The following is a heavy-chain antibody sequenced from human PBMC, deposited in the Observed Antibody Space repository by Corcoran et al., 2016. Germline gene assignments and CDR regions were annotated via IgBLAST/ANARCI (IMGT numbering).Heavy chain of an antibody. CDR2: INPNSGGT. Sequence: QVHLVQSGAEVKKTGASVKVSCKASGYTFTGHYMHWVRQAPGQGLEWMGWINPNSGGTNSAQKFQGWVTMTRDTSISTAYMELSRLRSDDTAIYYWARTTNGYPYYFDYWGQGTLVIVSS. CDR3: ARTTNGYPYYFDY. V-gene: IGHV1-2*04. CDR1: GYTFTGHY. D-gene: IGHD2-8*01. J-gene: IGHJ4*02.